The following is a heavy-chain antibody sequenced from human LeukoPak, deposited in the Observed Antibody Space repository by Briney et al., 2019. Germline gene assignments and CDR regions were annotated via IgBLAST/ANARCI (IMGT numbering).Heavy chain of an antibody. CDR2: IWYDGSKK. CDR3: ARYNTGSVDY. CDR1: GFTFGSYG. Sequence: GGSLGLSCAASGFTFGSYGMHWFRQAPGKGLEWVAVIWYDGSKKYYADSVKGRFTISRDNSKNTLYLQMDSLRAEDTAVYYCARYNTGSVDYWGQGTLVTVSS. J-gene: IGHJ4*02. V-gene: IGHV3-33*01. D-gene: IGHD2-8*02.